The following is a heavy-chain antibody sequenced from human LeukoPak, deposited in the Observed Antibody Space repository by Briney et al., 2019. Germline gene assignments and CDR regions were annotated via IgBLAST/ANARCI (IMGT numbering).Heavy chain of an antibody. D-gene: IGHD3-22*01. V-gene: IGHV3-7*04. J-gene: IGHJ4*02. Sequence: GGSLRLSCAASGFTFSSYWMSWVRQAPGKGLEWVANMNEDGSDKYYVDSVKGRFTISRDNAKNSLYLQVNSLRAEDTAVYYCARVYYYVSSDSWGQGTLVTVSS. CDR1: GFTFSSYW. CDR3: ARVYYYVSSDS. CDR2: MNEDGSDK.